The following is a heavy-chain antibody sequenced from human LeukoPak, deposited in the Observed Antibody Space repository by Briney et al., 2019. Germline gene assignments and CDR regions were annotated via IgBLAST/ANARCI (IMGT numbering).Heavy chain of an antibody. J-gene: IGHJ4*02. CDR1: GFTFSSYG. Sequence: GGSLRLSCAASGFTFSSYGMHWVRQAPGKGLEWVAVISYDGINKYYADSVKGRFTISRDNSKNTLYLQMNSLRAEDTAVYYCASGLDDIYGGYEIWGQGTLVTVSS. CDR2: ISYDGINK. V-gene: IGHV3-30*03. D-gene: IGHD5-12*01. CDR3: ASGLDDIYGGYEI.